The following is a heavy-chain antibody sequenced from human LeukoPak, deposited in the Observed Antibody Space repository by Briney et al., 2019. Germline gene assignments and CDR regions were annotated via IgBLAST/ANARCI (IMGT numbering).Heavy chain of an antibody. V-gene: IGHV3-21*01. Sequence: GGSLRLSCEVSGFSLRTYSMNWVRQAPGKGLEWVSSISKTSTYIYYADSVKGRFTISRDNANNTLYLQMDSLGAEDTAVYYCARGSGVHFWGQGTLVIVSS. CDR2: ISKTSTYI. CDR1: GFSLRTYS. J-gene: IGHJ4*02. CDR3: ARGSGVHF. D-gene: IGHD3-10*01.